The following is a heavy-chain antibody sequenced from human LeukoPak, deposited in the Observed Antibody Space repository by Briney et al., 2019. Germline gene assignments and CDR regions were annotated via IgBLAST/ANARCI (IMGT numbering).Heavy chain of an antibody. V-gene: IGHV1-69*05. CDR1: GYTFTSYG. Sequence: SVKVPCKASGYTFTSYGISWVRQAPGQGLEWMGGIIPIFGTANYAQKFQGRVTITTDESTSTAYMELSSLRSEDTAVYYCARDNVEMATFDYWGQGTLVTVSS. D-gene: IGHD5-24*01. CDR3: ARDNVEMATFDY. CDR2: IIPIFGTA. J-gene: IGHJ4*02.